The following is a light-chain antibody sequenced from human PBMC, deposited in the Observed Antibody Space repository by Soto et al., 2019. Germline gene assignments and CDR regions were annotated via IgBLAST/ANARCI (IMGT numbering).Light chain of an antibody. Sequence: QSALTQPASVSGSPGQSITISCTGTSSDVVNDLLVSWYQQQPGKAPKLMIYEGTKRPAGVSDRFSGSKSGNTASLTISGLQAEDEADYYCCSYTSSTTYVFGTGTKLTVL. V-gene: IGLV2-23*01. J-gene: IGLJ1*01. CDR2: EGT. CDR1: SSDVVNDLL. CDR3: CSYTSSTTYV.